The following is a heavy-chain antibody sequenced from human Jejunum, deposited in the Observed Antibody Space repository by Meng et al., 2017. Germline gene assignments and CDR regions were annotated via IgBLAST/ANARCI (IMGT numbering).Heavy chain of an antibody. CDR1: GYSFTNYW. CDR3: AMGDGDGQIGGFDY. D-gene: IGHD2-21*01. V-gene: IGHV5-51*01. CDR2: IYRDDSDT. J-gene: IGHJ4*02. Sequence: GGSLRLSCKCSGYSFTNYWIGWVRQMPGKGLEWMGIIYRDDSDTRYNPAFQGQVTISADRSISTAYLHWSSRKASDTAMYYCAMGDGDGQIGGFDYWGQGTLVTVSS.